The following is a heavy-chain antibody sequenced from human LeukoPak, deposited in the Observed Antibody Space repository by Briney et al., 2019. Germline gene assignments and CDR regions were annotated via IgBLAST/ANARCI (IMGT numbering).Heavy chain of an antibody. Sequence: ASVKVSCKASGYTFTGYYMHWVRQAPGQGLEWMGWIDPNSGGTNYAQKFQGRVTMTRDTSISTADMELSRLTFDDTAVYFCARPGILYDSTSYDYYYYYMDVWGQGTTVTVSS. CDR3: ARPGILYDSTSYDYYYYYMDV. D-gene: IGHD3-22*01. CDR1: GYTFTGYY. CDR2: IDPNSGGT. V-gene: IGHV1-2*02. J-gene: IGHJ6*03.